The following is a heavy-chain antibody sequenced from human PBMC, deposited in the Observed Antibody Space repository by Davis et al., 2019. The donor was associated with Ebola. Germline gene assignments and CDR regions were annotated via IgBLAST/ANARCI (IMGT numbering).Heavy chain of an antibody. CDR3: ARNNWNYYYGLDV. V-gene: IGHV4-30-4*07. J-gene: IGHJ6*02. D-gene: IGHD1-1*01. CDR2: IYYSGST. Sequence: MPSETLSLTCAVSGGSISSGGYSWSWIRQPPGKGLEWIGYIYYSGSTNYNPSLKSRVTISVDTSKNQFPLKLNSVTAADTAVYYCARNNWNYYYGLDVWGQGTTVTVSS. CDR1: GGSISSGGYS.